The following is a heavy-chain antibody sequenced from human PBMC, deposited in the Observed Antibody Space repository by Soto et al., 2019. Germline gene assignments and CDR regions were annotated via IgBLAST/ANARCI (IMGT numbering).Heavy chain of an antibody. Sequence: PGGSLRLSCAASGFPFTDYSLHWVRQAPGKGLEWVAIISNDGSDIDYADSVKGRFTISRDNSNNMLHLEMNSLRMEDSAVYYCARDPRWRELLLDYWGQGTLVTAPQ. J-gene: IGHJ4*02. CDR2: ISNDGSDI. CDR3: ARDPRWRELLLDY. CDR1: GFPFTDYS. D-gene: IGHD3-10*01. V-gene: IGHV3-30-3*01.